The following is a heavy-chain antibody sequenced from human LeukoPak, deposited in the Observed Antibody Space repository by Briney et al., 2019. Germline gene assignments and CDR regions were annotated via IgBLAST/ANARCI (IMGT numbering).Heavy chain of an antibody. CDR3: ARGKGYSSGWYFDY. CDR2: IVTSGST. D-gene: IGHD6-19*01. CDR1: GGSISSYY. Sequence: SETLSLTCTVSGGSISSYYWSWIRQPAGKGLEWIGRIVTSGSTNYNPSLKSRVTMSVDTSKSQFPLKLSSVIAADTAVYYCARGKGYSSGWYFDYWGQGTLVTVSS. J-gene: IGHJ4*02. V-gene: IGHV4-4*07.